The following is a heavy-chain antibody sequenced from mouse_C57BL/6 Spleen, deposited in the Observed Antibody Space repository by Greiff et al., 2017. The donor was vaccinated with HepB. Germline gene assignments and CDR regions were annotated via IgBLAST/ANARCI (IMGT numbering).Heavy chain of an antibody. Sequence: VQLQQSGAELVKPGASVKISCKASGYSFSSYWMNWVKQRPGKGLEWIGQIYPGDGDTNYNVKFKGKATLTADNSSSTAYMQLSSLTSVDSAVYFCARKERWYFDVWGTGTTVTVSS. V-gene: IGHV1-80*01. CDR3: ARKERWYFDV. J-gene: IGHJ1*03. CDR1: GYSFSSYW. CDR2: IYPGDGDT.